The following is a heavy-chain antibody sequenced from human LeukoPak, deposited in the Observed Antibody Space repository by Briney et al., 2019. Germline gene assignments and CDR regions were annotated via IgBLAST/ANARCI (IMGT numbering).Heavy chain of an antibody. D-gene: IGHD6-13*01. Sequence: SGGSLRLSCAASGFTFSSYAMHWVRQAPGKGLEWVAVISYDGSNKYYADSVKGRFTISRDNSKNTLYLQMNSLRAEDTAVYYCARPLRMYSSSLDGDYWGQGTLVTVSS. CDR2: ISYDGSNK. CDR1: GFTFSSYA. V-gene: IGHV3-30-3*01. CDR3: ARPLRMYSSSLDGDY. J-gene: IGHJ4*02.